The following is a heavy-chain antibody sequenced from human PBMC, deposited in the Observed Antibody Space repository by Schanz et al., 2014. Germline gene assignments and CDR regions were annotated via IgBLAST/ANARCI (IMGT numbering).Heavy chain of an antibody. J-gene: IGHJ4*02. D-gene: IGHD3-10*01. CDR3: ASFVPRGYYFDY. Sequence: QVQLQESGPGLVKPSETLSLTCTVSGGSISSDSYSWSWIRQPAGKGLEWIGRISTSGSTNYNPSLKSRLTISGDTSKNQFSLRLSSVTAADTAVYFCASFVPRGYYFDYWGQGSLVTVSS. V-gene: IGHV4-61*02. CDR1: GGSISSDSYS. CDR2: ISTSGST.